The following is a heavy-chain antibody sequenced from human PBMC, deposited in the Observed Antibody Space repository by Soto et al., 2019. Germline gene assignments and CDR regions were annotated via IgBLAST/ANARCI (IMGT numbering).Heavy chain of an antibody. D-gene: IGHD1-26*01. CDR2: INHSGSA. J-gene: IGHJ4*02. V-gene: IGHV4-34*01. CDR3: ARGLISGSHYSGGWYYFDY. CDR1: GGSFNGYI. Sequence: SETLSLTCAVYGGSFNGYIWSWIRQPPGKGLQWIGQINHSGSANYNPSIRSRVTISVHTSNSQYSLELSSVTAADTTVYYCARGLISGSHYSGGWYYFDYWGQGT.